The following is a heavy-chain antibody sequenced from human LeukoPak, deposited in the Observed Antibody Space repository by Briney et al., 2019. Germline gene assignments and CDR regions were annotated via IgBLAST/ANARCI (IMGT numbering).Heavy chain of an antibody. J-gene: IGHJ5*02. D-gene: IGHD3-10*01. CDR2: ISSSGSTI. CDR3: ARDGVLLWFGEWGNWFDP. V-gene: IGHV3-11*04. Sequence: GGSLRLSCAASGFTFSDYYMSWIRQAPGKGLEWVSYISSSGSTIYYADSVKGRFTISRDNAKNSLYLQMNSLRAEDTAVYYCARDGVLLWFGEWGNWFDPWGQGTLVTVSS. CDR1: GFTFSDYY.